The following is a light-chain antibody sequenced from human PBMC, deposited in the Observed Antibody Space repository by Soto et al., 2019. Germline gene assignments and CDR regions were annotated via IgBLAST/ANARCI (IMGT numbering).Light chain of an antibody. J-gene: IGLJ1*01. CDR2: EVS. CDR3: SSSAITSAPIYV. CDR1: NRDVGSYNY. Sequence: QSVLSQPASVSGSPGQSITISCTGTNRDVGSYNYVSWYQHHPGKAPKLMISEVSNRPSGISNRFSGSKSGDTAFLIISGLQAEDEADYYRSSSAITSAPIYVFGTGTKVTVL. V-gene: IGLV2-14*01.